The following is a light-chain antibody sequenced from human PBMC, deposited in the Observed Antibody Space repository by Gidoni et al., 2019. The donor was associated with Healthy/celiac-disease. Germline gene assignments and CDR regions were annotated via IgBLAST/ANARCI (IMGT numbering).Light chain of an antibody. CDR3: QHQAT. Sequence: AIQLTQSPSSLSASVGDRVTITCRASQGISSALAWYQQKPGKAPKLLIYDASSLESGVPSRFSGSGSGTDFTLTISSLQPEDFATYYCQHQATFXGXTKVEIK. CDR1: QGISSA. J-gene: IGKJ4*01. CDR2: DAS. V-gene: IGKV1-13*02.